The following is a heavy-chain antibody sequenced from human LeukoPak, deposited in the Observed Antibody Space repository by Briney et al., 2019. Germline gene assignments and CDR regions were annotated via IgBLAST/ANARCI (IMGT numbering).Heavy chain of an antibody. V-gene: IGHV4-30-4*08. CDR1: GGSISSGDYY. CDR3: ARETRCSSTSCYRAAYFQH. Sequence: SQTLSLTCTVSGGSISSGDYYWSWIRQPPGKGLEWIGYIYYSGSTYYNPSLKSRVTISVDTSKNQFSLKLSSVTAADTAVYYCARETRCSSTSCYRAAYFQHWGQGTLVTVSS. J-gene: IGHJ1*01. D-gene: IGHD2-2*01. CDR2: IYYSGST.